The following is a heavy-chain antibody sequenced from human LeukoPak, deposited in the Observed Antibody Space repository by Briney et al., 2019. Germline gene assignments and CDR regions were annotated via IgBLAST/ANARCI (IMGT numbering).Heavy chain of an antibody. Sequence: AASVKVSCKASGYTFISYYMHWVRQAPGQGLEWMAMIDPSGGRIVYAQKVQGRVTMTRDMSTSTVYMELSSLRAEDTAVYYCATAPPDRYYFDYWGQRTLVTVSS. CDR1: GYTFISYY. D-gene: IGHD3-16*02. CDR3: ATAPPDRYYFDY. V-gene: IGHV1-46*04. CDR2: IDPSGGRI. J-gene: IGHJ4*02.